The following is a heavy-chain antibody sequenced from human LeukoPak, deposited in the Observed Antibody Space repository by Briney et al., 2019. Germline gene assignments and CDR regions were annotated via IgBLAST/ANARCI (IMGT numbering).Heavy chain of an antibody. CDR1: GGSISSSNW. CDR2: INHSGST. CDR3: ARVTKIFARVDY. Sequence: SETLSLTCAVSGGSISSSNWWSWVRQPPGKGLEWIGEINHSGSTNYNPSLKSRVTISVDTSKNQFSLKLSSVTAADTAVYYCARVTKIFARVDYWGQGTLVTVSS. V-gene: IGHV4-4*02. D-gene: IGHD2-15*01. J-gene: IGHJ4*02.